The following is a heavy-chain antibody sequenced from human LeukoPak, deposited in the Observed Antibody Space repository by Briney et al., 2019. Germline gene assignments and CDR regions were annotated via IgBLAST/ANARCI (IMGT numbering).Heavy chain of an antibody. CDR1: GFTFDDYA. CDR2: ISWNSGSI. CDR3: ARDYEHYDILTGYYNPAYYIDY. V-gene: IGHV3-9*01. D-gene: IGHD3-9*01. Sequence: PGGSLRLSCAASGFTFDDYAMHWVRHAPGKGLEWVSGISWNSGSIGYADSVKGRFTISRDNAKNSLYLQMNSLRAEDTAVYYCARDYEHYDILTGYYNPAYYIDYWGQGTLVTVSS. J-gene: IGHJ4*02.